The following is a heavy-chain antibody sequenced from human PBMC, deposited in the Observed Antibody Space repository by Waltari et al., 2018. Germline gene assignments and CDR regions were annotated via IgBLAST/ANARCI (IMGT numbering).Heavy chain of an antibody. CDR1: GGSITTYS. V-gene: IGHV4-4*07. CDR3: ARGGTSSTWYKTSFLDT. J-gene: IGHJ5*02. Sequence: QVQLQESGPGLVKPLKTLSLTCTPSGGSITTYSWNWLRQPAGKGLEWIGDIYGGDSTNYEGAQTRYSPSLKSRVALSVDTSKKQFSLTLTSVSAADTAVYYCARGGTSSTWYKTSFLDTWGQGMLVIVSS. D-gene: IGHD6-13*01. CDR2: IYGGDSTNYEGAQT.